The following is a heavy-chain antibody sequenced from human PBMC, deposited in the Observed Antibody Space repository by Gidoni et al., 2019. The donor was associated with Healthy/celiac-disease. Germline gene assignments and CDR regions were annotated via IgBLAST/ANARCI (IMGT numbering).Heavy chain of an antibody. Sequence: QLQLQESGPGLVKPSATLSLTCTVSGGSISSSSYYWGWIRQPPGKGLEWIGSIYYSGSTYYNPSLKSRVTISVDTSKNQFSLKLSSVTAADTAVYYCARVGGYFLIDYWGQGTLVTVSS. V-gene: IGHV4-39*07. CDR2: IYYSGST. J-gene: IGHJ4*02. D-gene: IGHD3-22*01. CDR1: GGSISSSSYY. CDR3: ARVGGYFLIDY.